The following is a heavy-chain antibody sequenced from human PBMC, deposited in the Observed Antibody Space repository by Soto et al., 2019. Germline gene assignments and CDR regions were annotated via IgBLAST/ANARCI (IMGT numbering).Heavy chain of an antibody. CDR2: IYPSFHSP. Sequence: QVQLVQSGAEVKKPGASVKISCKTSGDTFRHYYMHWGRQAPGQGLEWMSKIYPSFHSPTYSQNFQGRVTVTSDASTLAVYMVLSSLTSEDTAVYYCARAQVSGTSAIGFSGWGQWTLVTVSS. V-gene: IGHV1-46*01. CDR3: ARAQVSGTSAIGFSG. CDR1: GDTFRHYY. J-gene: IGHJ3*01. D-gene: IGHD2-2*01.